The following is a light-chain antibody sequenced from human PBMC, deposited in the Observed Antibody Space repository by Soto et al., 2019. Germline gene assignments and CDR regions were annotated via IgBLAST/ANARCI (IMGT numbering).Light chain of an antibody. CDR3: SAWGDRVNGLYV. CDR1: SSNIGSNT. Sequence: QSVLTQPPSASGTPGQRVTISCSGSSSNIGSNTVNWYQQLPGTAPKLLIYSNNQRPSGVPDRFSGSKSGTSASLAISGLQSDDEADYYCSAWGDRVNGLYVFGTGAKVTVL. CDR2: SNN. V-gene: IGLV1-44*01. J-gene: IGLJ1*01.